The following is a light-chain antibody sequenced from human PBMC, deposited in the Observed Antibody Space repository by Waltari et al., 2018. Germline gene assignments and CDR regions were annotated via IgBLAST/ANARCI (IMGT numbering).Light chain of an antibody. J-gene: IGLJ1*01. Sequence: QSALTQPASVSGSPGQSIAISCTGASGDVGAYNYVSWSQQHPGKAPKPMIDDVNKRPSGVSDRFSGSKSGNTASLTISGLQAEDEADYYCSSFTSSSTYVFGTGTKVTVL. CDR3: SSFTSSSTYV. V-gene: IGLV2-14*01. CDR1: SGDVGAYNY. CDR2: DVN.